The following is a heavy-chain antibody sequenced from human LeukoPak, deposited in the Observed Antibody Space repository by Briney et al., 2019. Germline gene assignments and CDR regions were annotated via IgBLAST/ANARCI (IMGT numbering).Heavy chain of an antibody. CDR3: ARDYYDSSGYYSGPEDTFDI. Sequence: PGGSVRLSCRTSGFNLDDYGMSWVRQAPGKGLEWVSGIMWKGGSTGYTDSVKGRFTISRDNAKNSLYLQMTSLRAEDTAVYYCARDYYDSSGYYSGPEDTFDIWGQGTMVTVSS. CDR1: GFNLDDYG. J-gene: IGHJ3*02. CDR2: IMWKGGST. V-gene: IGHV3-20*04. D-gene: IGHD3-22*01.